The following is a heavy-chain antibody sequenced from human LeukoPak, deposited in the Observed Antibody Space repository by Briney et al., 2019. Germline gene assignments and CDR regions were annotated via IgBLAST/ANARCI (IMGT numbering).Heavy chain of an antibody. CDR1: GFTFSRYG. D-gene: IGHD6-19*01. CDR3: ARNPSDWSPDY. V-gene: IGHV3-33*01. Sequence: GGSLRLSCATSGFTFSRYGMYWVRQAPGKGLEWVAIIWYDGSKQNYADSVRGRFTISRDNSKNTVYLQMNSLRVEDTAMYFCARNPSDWSPDYWGQGTLVTVSS. J-gene: IGHJ4*02. CDR2: IWYDGSKQ.